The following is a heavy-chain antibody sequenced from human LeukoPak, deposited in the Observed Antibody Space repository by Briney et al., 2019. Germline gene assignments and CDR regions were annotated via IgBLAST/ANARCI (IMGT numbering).Heavy chain of an antibody. V-gene: IGHV3-48*04. CDR3: ARMAYGDYGWDYFDY. D-gene: IGHD4-17*01. CDR2: ISSSSSTI. J-gene: IGHJ4*02. CDR1: GFTLSSYS. Sequence: TGGSLRLSCAVSGFTLSSYSMNWVRQAPGKGLEWVSYISSSSSTIYYADSVKGRFTISRDNAKNSLYLQMNSLRAEDTAVYYCARMAYGDYGWDYFDYWGQGTLVTVSS.